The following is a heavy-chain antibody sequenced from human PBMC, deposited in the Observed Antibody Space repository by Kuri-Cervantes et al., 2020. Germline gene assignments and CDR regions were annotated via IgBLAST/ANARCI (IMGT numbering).Heavy chain of an antibody. V-gene: IGHV1-2*02. CDR1: GYTFTGYY. J-gene: IGHJ5*02. CDR3: ARVRPYYYGSGSSNWFDP. Sequence: ASVKVSCKASGYTFTGYYMHWVRQAPGQGLEWMGWINPNSGGTNYAQKFQGRVTMTRNTSISTAYMELSSLRSEDTAVYYCARVRPYYYGSGSSNWFDPWGQGTLVTVSS. D-gene: IGHD3-10*01. CDR2: INPNSGGT.